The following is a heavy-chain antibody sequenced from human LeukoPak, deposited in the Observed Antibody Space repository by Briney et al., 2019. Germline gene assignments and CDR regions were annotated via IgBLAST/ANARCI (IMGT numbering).Heavy chain of an antibody. V-gene: IGHV3-7*01. CDR3: VRDRYCGSGGCPMDV. CDR2: IKQDGSEK. J-gene: IGHJ6*03. Sequence: GGSLRLFCAASGFTFSSYWMSWVRHAPGKGLEWVANIKQDGSEKYYVDSVKGRFTISRDNAKNSLYLQMNSLRVEDTAVYYCVRDRYCGSGGCPMDVWGKGTTVTVSS. D-gene: IGHD2-15*01. CDR1: GFTFSSYW.